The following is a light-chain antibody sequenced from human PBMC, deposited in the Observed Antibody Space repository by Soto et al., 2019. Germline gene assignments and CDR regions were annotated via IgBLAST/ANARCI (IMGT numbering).Light chain of an antibody. CDR2: AAS. CDR1: QAVSSN. V-gene: IGKV3-15*01. Sequence: EIVMSQSPSTLSVSPGERATLSCRASQAVSSNLAWYQQKPGQAPRLLIYAASTRAAGIPDRFSGSGSGTGFTLTITSLQSEDFAVYYCQHYNNWPFTFAPGTKVAIK. CDR3: QHYNNWPFT. J-gene: IGKJ3*01.